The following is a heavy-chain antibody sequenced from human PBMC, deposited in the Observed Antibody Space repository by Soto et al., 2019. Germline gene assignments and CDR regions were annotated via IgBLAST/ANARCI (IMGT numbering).Heavy chain of an antibody. J-gene: IGHJ4*02. Sequence: EVQLVESGGGLVQPGGSLRLSCAASGFTVSSNYMSWVRQAPGKGLEWVSVIYSGGSTYYADSVKGRFTISRDNSKNTLYLQMNSLRADDTAVYYCARSYDFWSGYYLDYWGQGTLVTVSS. D-gene: IGHD3-3*01. CDR2: IYSGGST. CDR1: GFTVSSNY. CDR3: ARSYDFWSGYYLDY. V-gene: IGHV3-66*01.